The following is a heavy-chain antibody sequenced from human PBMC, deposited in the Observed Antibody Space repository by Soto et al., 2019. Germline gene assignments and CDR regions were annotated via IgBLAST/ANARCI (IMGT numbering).Heavy chain of an antibody. CDR3: ARDRQCVRCSDYYDSSGYYPDAFDI. D-gene: IGHD3-22*01. Sequence: GGSLRLSCAASRFTFSTYGMNWVRQAPGKGLEWVSYISSSTSTIYYADSVKGRFTISRDNAKNSLYLQMNSLRAEDTAVYYCARDRQCVRCSDYYDSSGYYPDAFDIWGQGTMVTVSS. V-gene: IGHV3-48*01. CDR2: ISSSTSTI. CDR1: RFTFSTYG. J-gene: IGHJ3*02.